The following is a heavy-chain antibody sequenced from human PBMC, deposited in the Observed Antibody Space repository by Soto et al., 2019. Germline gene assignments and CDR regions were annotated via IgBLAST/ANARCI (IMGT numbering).Heavy chain of an antibody. CDR1: GFTFSSYS. J-gene: IGHJ4*02. CDR2: ISGSSYHI. Sequence: EVQLVESGGGLVKPGGSLRLSCAASGFTFSSYSMNWVRQAPGKGLEWVSSISGSSYHISYADSVKGRFTISRDNAKSSLFLQMNSLRAEDTAVYYCARDSWNSGWSNYFDCWGQGTLVTVSS. D-gene: IGHD6-19*01. V-gene: IGHV3-21*01. CDR3: ARDSWNSGWSNYFDC.